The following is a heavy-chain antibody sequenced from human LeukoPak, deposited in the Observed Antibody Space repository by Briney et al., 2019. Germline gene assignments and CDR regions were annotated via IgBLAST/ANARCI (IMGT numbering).Heavy chain of an antibody. CDR2: ISGSGGST. V-gene: IGHV3-23*01. D-gene: IGHD5-12*01. CDR3: AKDLGYSGPNGMDV. Sequence: GGSLRRSCAASGFTFSSYAMSWIRQAPGKGLEWVSAISGSGGSTYYADSVKGRFTISRDNSKNTLYLQMNSLRAEDTAVYYCAKDLGYSGPNGMDVWGQGTTVTVSS. J-gene: IGHJ6*02. CDR1: GFTFSSYA.